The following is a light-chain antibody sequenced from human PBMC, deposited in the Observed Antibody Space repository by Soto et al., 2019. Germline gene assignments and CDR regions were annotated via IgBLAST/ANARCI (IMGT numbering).Light chain of an antibody. J-gene: IGLJ2*01. Sequence: QSALTQPRSVSGSPGQSVTISCTGTSSDVGGSNYVSWYQHHPGKAPKLMIYDVSKRPSGVPDRFSGSKSGNTASLTISGLQAEDEADYYCCSYAGNYKVFGGGTKLTVL. CDR3: CSYAGNYKV. CDR2: DVS. CDR1: SSDVGGSNY. V-gene: IGLV2-11*01.